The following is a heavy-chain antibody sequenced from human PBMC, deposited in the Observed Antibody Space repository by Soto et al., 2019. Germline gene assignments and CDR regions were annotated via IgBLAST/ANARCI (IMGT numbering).Heavy chain of an antibody. CDR1: GASLNNYY. D-gene: IGHD1-26*01. V-gene: IGHV4-4*07. Sequence: QVHLQESGPRLVKASETLSLTCTVSGASLNNYYWSWARQPAGKGLEWLGRIYPSGNTNYNPSLESRVTLSVDTSRNQFSLKLPSVTAADTAVYYCARGSLAPDYWGQGTLVSVSS. J-gene: IGHJ4*02. CDR3: ARGSLAPDY. CDR2: IYPSGNT.